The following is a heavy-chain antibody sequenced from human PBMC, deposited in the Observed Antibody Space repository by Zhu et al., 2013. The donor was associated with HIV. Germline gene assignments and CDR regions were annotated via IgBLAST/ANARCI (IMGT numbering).Heavy chain of an antibody. CDR3: ARDGVSMLRGEVYYHGMDV. J-gene: IGHJ6*02. CDR2: INPNSGGT. Sequence: QVQLVQSGAEVMKPGASVKVSCKASGYTFTGYYMHWVRQAPGQGLEWMGWINPNSGGTNHAQKFQGRVNMTRDTSTRTDYMELSSLRSEDTAVYYCARDGVSMLRGEVYYHGMDVWDQGP. D-gene: IGHD3-10*01. V-gene: IGHV1-2*02. CDR1: GYTFTGYY.